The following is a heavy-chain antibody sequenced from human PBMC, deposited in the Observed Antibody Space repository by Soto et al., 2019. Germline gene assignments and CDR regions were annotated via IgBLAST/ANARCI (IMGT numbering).Heavy chain of an antibody. J-gene: IGHJ4*02. Sequence: GGSLRLSCAASGFTFSSYAMSWVRQAPGKGLEWVSAISGSGGSTYYADSVKGRFTISRDNSKNTLYLQMNSLRAEDTAVYYCAKDVVVVAATLFGSGYWGQGTLVTVSS. CDR2: ISGSGGST. V-gene: IGHV3-23*01. CDR3: AKDVVVVAATLFGSGY. D-gene: IGHD2-15*01. CDR1: GFTFSSYA.